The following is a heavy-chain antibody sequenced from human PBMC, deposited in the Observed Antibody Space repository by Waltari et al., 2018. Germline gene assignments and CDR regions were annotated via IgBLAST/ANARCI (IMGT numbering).Heavy chain of an antibody. CDR3: ARAQSRITPGAFDI. Sequence: QVQLQESGPGLVKPSETLSLTCTVSGGSISSYYWSWIRQPPGKGLEWIGYIYYSGSTNYNPALKSRVTISVDTSKNQFSLKLSSVTAADTAVYYCARAQSRITPGAFDIWGQGTMVIVSS. D-gene: IGHD3-10*01. J-gene: IGHJ3*02. V-gene: IGHV4-59*01. CDR2: IYYSGST. CDR1: GGSISSYY.